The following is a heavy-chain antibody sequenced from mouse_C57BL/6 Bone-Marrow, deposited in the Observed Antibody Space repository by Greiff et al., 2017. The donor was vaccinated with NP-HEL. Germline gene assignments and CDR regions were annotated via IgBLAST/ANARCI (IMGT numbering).Heavy chain of an antibody. V-gene: IGHV1-63*01. D-gene: IGHD2-1*01. CDR1: GYTFTNYW. CDR3: ARLGGNYEGDWFAY. Sequence: QLQQSGAELVRPGTSVKMSCKASGYTFTNYWIGWAKQRPGHGLEWIGDIYPGGGYTNYNEKFKGKATLTADKSSSTAYMQFSSLTSEDSAIYYCARLGGNYEGDWFAYWGQGTLVTVSA. J-gene: IGHJ3*01. CDR2: IYPGGGYT.